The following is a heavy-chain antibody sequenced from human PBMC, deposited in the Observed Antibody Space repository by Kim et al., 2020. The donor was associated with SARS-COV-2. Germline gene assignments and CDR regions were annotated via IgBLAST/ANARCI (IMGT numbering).Heavy chain of an antibody. Sequence: GGSLRLSCAASGFTFSSYGMHWVRQAPGKGLEWVAVISYDGSNKYYADSVKGRFTISRDNSKNTLYLQMNSLRAEDTAVYYCARAPSSSWYVLSSLSLDYWGQGTLVTVSS. V-gene: IGHV3-33*05. CDR1: GFTFSSYG. D-gene: IGHD6-13*01. CDR3: ARAPSSSWYVLSSLSLDY. J-gene: IGHJ4*02. CDR2: ISYDGSNK.